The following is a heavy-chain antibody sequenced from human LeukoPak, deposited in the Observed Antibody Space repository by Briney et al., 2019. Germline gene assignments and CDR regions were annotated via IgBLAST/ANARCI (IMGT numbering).Heavy chain of an antibody. CDR1: GYTLTELS. V-gene: IGHV1-24*01. J-gene: IGHJ6*03. D-gene: IGHD3-10*01. CDR2: FDPEDGET. CDR3: AKAPTLNYYGSGSYLNYYYYYMDV. Sequence: ASVKVSCKVSGYTLTELSMHWVRQAPGKGLEWMGGFDPEDGETIYAQKFQGRVTMTEDTSTDTAYMELSSLRSEDTAVYYCAKAPTLNYYGSGSYLNYYYYYMDVWGKGTTVTISS.